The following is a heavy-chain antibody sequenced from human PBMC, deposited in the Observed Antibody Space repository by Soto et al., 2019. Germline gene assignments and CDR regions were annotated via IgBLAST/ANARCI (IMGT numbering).Heavy chain of an antibody. Sequence: QVQLVQSGAEVKKPGSSVKVSCKASGGTFSSYTISWVRQAPGQGLGWMGRIIPILGIANYAQKFQGRVTITADKSTSTAYMELSSLRSADTAVYYCATLSYSSSWYYFDYWGQGTLVTVSS. V-gene: IGHV1-69*02. CDR1: GGTFSSYT. CDR3: ATLSYSSSWYYFDY. D-gene: IGHD6-13*01. CDR2: IIPILGIA. J-gene: IGHJ4*02.